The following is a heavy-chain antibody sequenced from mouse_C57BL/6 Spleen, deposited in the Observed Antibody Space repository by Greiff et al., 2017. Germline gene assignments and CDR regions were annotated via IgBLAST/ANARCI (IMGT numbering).Heavy chain of an antibody. CDR2: IRLKSDNYAT. Sequence: VKLQESGGGLVQPGGSMKLSCVASGFTFSNYWMNWVRQSPETGLEWVAQIRLKSDNYATHYAESVKGRFTISRADSKSSVYLQMNNLRAEDTGIYYFTANWDWWGQGTTRTVSS. CDR1: GFTFSNYW. D-gene: IGHD4-1*01. J-gene: IGHJ2*01. CDR3: TANWDW. V-gene: IGHV6-3*01.